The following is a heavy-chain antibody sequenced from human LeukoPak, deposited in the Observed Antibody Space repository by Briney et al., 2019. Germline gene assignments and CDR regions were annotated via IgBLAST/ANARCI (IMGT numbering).Heavy chain of an antibody. V-gene: IGHV3-7*04. CDR3: AREISTQWLVRYFDY. CDR2: INRDGSQK. J-gene: IGHJ4*02. Sequence: PGGSLRLSCGTSGFGFGIYWMTWVRQAPGKGLEWVANINRDGSQKHYVDSVKGRFTISRDNAGKSLYLDMDSLRAEDTAVYYCAREISTQWLVRYFDYWGQGTLVTVSS. CDR1: GFGFGIYW. D-gene: IGHD6-19*01.